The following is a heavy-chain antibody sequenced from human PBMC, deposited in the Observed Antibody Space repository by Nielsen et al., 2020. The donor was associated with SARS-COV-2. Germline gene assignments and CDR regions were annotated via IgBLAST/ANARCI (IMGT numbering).Heavy chain of an antibody. CDR3: AGPIGYSSSSVDY. CDR1: GFTFSSYG. J-gene: IGHJ4*02. V-gene: IGHV3-30*03. CDR2: ISYDGSNK. D-gene: IGHD6-6*01. Sequence: GGSLRLSCAASGFTFSSYGMHWVRQAPGKGLEWVAVISYDGSNKYYADSVKGRFTISRDNSKNTLYLQMNSLRAEDTAVYYCAGPIGYSSSSVDYWGQGTLVTVSS.